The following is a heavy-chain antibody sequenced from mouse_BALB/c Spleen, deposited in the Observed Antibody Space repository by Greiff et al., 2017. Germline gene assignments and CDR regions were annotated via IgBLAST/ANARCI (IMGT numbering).Heavy chain of an antibody. J-gene: IGHJ3*01. D-gene: IGHD4-1*01. CDR3: ARGLGRFAY. CDR1: GYTFSSYW. V-gene: IGHV1-9*01. Sequence: VQRVESGAELMKPGASVKISCKATGYTFSSYWIEWVKQRPGHGLEWIGEILPGSGSTNYNEKFKGKATFTADTSSNTAYMQLSSLTSEDSAVYYCARGLGRFAYWGQGTLVTVSA. CDR2: ILPGSGST.